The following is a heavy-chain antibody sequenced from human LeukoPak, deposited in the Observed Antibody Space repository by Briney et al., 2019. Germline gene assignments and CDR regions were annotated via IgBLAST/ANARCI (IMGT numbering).Heavy chain of an antibody. CDR3: VRDPDASPGPGWDY. CDR1: GFTFTNYW. V-gene: IGHV3-7*01. D-gene: IGHD3-10*01. Sequence: GGSLRLSCAVSGFTFTNYWMSWVRQTPGKGLEWVAHIDKGGSVTQYVDSVKGRFTISRDNAKNSLFLQMNSLRADDTAVYYCVRDPDASPGPGWDYWGQGALVTVSS. J-gene: IGHJ4*02. CDR2: IDKGGSVT.